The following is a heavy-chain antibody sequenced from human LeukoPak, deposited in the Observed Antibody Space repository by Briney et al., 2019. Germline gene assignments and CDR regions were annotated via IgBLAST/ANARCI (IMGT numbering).Heavy chain of an antibody. Sequence: SVKVSCKASGGTFSSYAISWVRQAPGQGPEWMGGIIPIFGTANYAQKFQGRVTITTDESTSTAYMELSSLRSEDTAVYYCASSRVEMATILGFDWGQGTLVTVSS. D-gene: IGHD5-24*01. CDR1: GGTFSSYA. J-gene: IGHJ4*02. CDR3: ASSRVEMATILGFD. CDR2: IIPIFGTA. V-gene: IGHV1-69*05.